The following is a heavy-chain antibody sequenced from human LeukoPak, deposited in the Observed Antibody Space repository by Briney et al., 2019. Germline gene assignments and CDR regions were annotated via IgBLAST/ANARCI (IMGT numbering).Heavy chain of an antibody. CDR3: ARRSQITGNDY. CDR1: GGSFSGYY. J-gene: IGHJ4*02. D-gene: IGHD1-20*01. Sequence: SETLSLTCAVYGGSFSGYYWSWIRQPPGKGLEWIGEIKYSGSTNHNPSLKRRVVISVDTSRNQFPLKLSSVTAADTAVYYCARRSQITGNDYWGQGTLVTVSS. V-gene: IGHV4-34*01. CDR2: IKYSGST.